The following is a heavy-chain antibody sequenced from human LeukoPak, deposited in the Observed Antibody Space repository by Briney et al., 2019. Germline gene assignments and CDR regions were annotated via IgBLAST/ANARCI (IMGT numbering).Heavy chain of an antibody. Sequence: GGSLRLSCAASGFTFSSFDMHWVRQAPGKGLEWVSGIGTLLDTDYPDSLKGRFTISRENAKNSVFLQMNNVRAGDTAVYYCVRGRNNNYYDDSGNYPYWGQGTLVTVSS. V-gene: IGHV3-13*01. CDR3: VRGRNNNYYDDSGNYPY. CDR2: IGTLLDT. CDR1: GFTFSSFD. J-gene: IGHJ4*02. D-gene: IGHD3-22*01.